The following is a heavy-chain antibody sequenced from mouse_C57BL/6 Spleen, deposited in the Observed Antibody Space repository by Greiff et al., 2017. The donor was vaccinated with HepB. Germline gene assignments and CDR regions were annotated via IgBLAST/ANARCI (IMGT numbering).Heavy chain of an antibody. J-gene: IGHJ1*03. D-gene: IGHD1-1*01. V-gene: IGHV1-80*01. CDR3: ASGGYYGSRGYFDV. CDR2: IYPGDGDT. CDR1: GYAFSSYW. Sequence: VQLQQSGAELVKPGASVKISCKASGYAFSSYWMNWVKQRPGKGLEWIGQIYPGDGDTNYNGKFKGKATLTADKSSSTAYMQLSSLTSEDSAVYFCASGGYYGSRGYFDVWGTGTTVTVSS.